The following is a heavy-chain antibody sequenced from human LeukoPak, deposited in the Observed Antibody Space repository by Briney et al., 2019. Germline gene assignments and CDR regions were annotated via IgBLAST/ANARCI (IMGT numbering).Heavy chain of an antibody. V-gene: IGHV3-30*18. D-gene: IGHD3-3*01. CDR2: LSYGGRNE. CDR1: TFSFQDYA. J-gene: IGHJ6*02. CDR3: AKGSMWYDSSHKMDV. Sequence: GRSLRLSCSASTFSFQDYAMHWVRQAPGEGLEWVAHLSYGGRNEHYADSVEGRFTISRNSSKNTLYLQTNSLKGEDTAVYFCAKGSMWYDSSHKMDVWGQGTTVTVSS.